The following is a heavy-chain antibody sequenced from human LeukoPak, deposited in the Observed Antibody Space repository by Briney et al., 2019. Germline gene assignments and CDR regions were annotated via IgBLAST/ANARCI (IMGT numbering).Heavy chain of an antibody. CDR1: GFTFSSYG. CDR2: ISYDGSNK. J-gene: IGHJ6*02. Sequence: PGGSLRLSCAASGFTFSSYGMHWVRQAPGKGLEWVAVISYDGSNKYYADSVKGRFTISRDNSKNTLYLQMNSLRAEDTAVYYCAKDPGAAALFSYGMDVWGPGNTGSVSS. D-gene: IGHD2-2*01. V-gene: IGHV3-30*18. CDR3: AKDPGAAALFSYGMDV.